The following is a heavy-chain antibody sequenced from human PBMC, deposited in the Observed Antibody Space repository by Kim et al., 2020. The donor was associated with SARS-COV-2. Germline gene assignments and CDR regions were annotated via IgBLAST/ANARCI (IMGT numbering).Heavy chain of an antibody. CDR2: ISGSGGST. Sequence: GGSLRLSCAASGFTFSSYAMSWVRQAPGKGLEWVSAISGSGGSTYYADSVKGRFTISRDNSKNTLYLQMNSLRAEDTAVYYCAKMTTVILRGTGAFDYWGQGTLVTVSS. J-gene: IGHJ4*02. CDR3: AKMTTVILRGTGAFDY. V-gene: IGHV3-23*01. CDR1: GFTFSSYA. D-gene: IGHD4-17*01.